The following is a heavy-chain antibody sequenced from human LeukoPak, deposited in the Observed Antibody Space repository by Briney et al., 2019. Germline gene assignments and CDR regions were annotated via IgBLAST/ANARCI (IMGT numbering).Heavy chain of an antibody. Sequence: GGSLRLSCAASGFTFSSYEMNWVRQAPGKGLEWVSHISSSGSTIYYADSVKGRFTISRDNAKNSLYLQMNSLRAEDTAVYYCARGRYCSSTSCHFYYYYYGMDVWGQGTTVTVSS. CDR3: ARGRYCSSTSCHFYYYYYGMDV. V-gene: IGHV3-48*03. CDR1: GFTFSSYE. J-gene: IGHJ6*02. CDR2: ISSSGSTI. D-gene: IGHD2-2*01.